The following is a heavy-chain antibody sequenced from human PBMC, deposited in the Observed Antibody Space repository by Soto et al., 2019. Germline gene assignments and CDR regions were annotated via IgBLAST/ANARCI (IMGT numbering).Heavy chain of an antibody. Sequence: GGSLRLSCAASGFMFNNYAMSWVRQAPGKGLEWVSTVSVSGGTTYYADSLKGRFTISRDNSKKTVYLQMNRLRADDTAIYYCAKGLYYYDSSGYRFFDYWGQGTLAT. D-gene: IGHD3-22*01. CDR1: GFMFNNYA. CDR2: VSVSGGTT. CDR3: AKGLYYYDSSGYRFFDY. J-gene: IGHJ4*02. V-gene: IGHV3-23*01.